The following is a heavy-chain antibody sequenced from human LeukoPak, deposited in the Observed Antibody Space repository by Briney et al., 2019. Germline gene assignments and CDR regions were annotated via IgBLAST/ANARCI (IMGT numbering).Heavy chain of an antibody. CDR2: IYPRDGST. V-gene: IGHV1-46*01. J-gene: IGHJ4*02. CDR1: GYTFTSNY. CDR3: ARDQEGFDY. Sequence: ASVKVSCKASGYTFTSNYIHWVRQAPRQGLEWMGMIYPRDGSTSYAQKFQGRVTVTRDTSTSTVRMELSGLRSEDTAVYYCARDQEGFDYWGQGTLVTVSS.